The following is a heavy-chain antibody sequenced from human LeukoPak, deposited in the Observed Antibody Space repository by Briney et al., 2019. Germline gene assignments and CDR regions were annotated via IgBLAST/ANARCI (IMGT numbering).Heavy chain of an antibody. CDR3: ARGGSSGWYFHYYYYGMDV. V-gene: IGHV4-31*03. Sequence: SETLSLTCTVSGGSISSGGYYWSWIRQHPGKGLEWIGYIYYSGSTYYNPSLKSRVTISVDTSKNQLSLKLSSVTAADTAVYYCARGGSSGWYFHYYYYGMDVWGQGTTVTVSS. D-gene: IGHD6-19*01. CDR2: IYYSGST. CDR1: GGSISSGGYY. J-gene: IGHJ6*02.